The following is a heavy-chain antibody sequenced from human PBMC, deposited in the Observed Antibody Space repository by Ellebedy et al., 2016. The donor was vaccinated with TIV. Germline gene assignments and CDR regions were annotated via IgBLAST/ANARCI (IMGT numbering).Heavy chain of an antibody. CDR1: GYILTRYY. CDR2: MNPSGCTT. D-gene: IGHD1-26*01. CDR3: ARGRSFGSNPFDN. Sequence: AASVKVSCKATGYILTRYYMHWVRQAPGQGLEWMGVMNPSGCTTLKPQKFQGRVKLHRDTSTRTMYMELSSLTSDDTAVYYCARGRSFGSNPFDNWGQGTLVTVSS. J-gene: IGHJ4*02. V-gene: IGHV1-46*01.